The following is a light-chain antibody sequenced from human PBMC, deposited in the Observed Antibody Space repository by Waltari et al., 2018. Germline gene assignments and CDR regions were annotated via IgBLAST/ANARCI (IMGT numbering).Light chain of an antibody. J-gene: IGLJ3*02. V-gene: IGLV2-11*01. CDR1: SRDVGGYHY. Sequence: QSALTQPRSVSGSPGQSVTISCTGTSRDVGGYHYVSWYQHHPGKAPKCMIYDVTRRPSGVPDRFSGSKSGNTASLTISGLQAEDEADYYCGSYAGSYSWVFGGGTKVTVL. CDR3: GSYAGSYSWV. CDR2: DVT.